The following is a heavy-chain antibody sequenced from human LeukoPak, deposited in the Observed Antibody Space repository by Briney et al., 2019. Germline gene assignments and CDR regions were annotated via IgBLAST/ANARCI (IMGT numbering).Heavy chain of an antibody. J-gene: IGHJ4*02. V-gene: IGHV3-7*01. CDR1: GGSFSGYY. CDR3: ARDRVWTVLY. CDR2: INQDGSEK. D-gene: IGHD6-13*01. Sequence: ETLSLTCAVYGGSFSGYYWSWVRQAPGKGLEWVANINQDGSEKYYVDSVKGRFTISRDNAKNSVYLQMNSLRAEDTAVYYCARDRVWTVLYWGQGTLVSVSS.